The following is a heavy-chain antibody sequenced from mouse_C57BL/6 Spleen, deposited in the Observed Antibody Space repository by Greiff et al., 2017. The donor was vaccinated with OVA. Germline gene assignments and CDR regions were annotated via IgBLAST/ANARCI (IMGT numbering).Heavy chain of an antibody. CDR1: GYSFTGYY. CDR2: INPSTGGT. J-gene: IGHJ4*01. D-gene: IGHD2-3*01. CDR3: ARDGYYVGYYAMDY. V-gene: IGHV1-42*01. Sequence: VQLQQSGPELVKPGASVKISCKASGYSFTGYYMNWVKQSPEKSLEWIGEINPSTGGTTYNQKFKAKATLTVDKSSSTAYMQLKSLTSEDSAVYYCARDGYYVGYYAMDYWGQGTSVTVSS.